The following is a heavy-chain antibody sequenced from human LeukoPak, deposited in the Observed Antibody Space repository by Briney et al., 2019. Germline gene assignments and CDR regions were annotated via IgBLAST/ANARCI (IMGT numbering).Heavy chain of an antibody. CDR3: ARASCGGGTCYDSRSWFDP. CDR1: GGSISYSNSY. D-gene: IGHD2-15*01. Sequence: SETLSLTCTVSGGSISYSNSYWGWIRQPPGKGLEWIGNIYFSGSTYYKQSLKSRVTISVDTSKNQFSLKLRSVTAADTAVYYCARASCGGGTCYDSRSWFDPWGQGTLVTVSS. V-gene: IGHV4-39*07. J-gene: IGHJ5*02. CDR2: IYFSGST.